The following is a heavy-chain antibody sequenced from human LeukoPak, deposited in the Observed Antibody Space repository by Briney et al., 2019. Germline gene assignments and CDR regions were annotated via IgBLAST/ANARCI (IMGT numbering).Heavy chain of an antibody. CDR2: INHSGST. D-gene: IGHD3-22*01. CDR3: ARGEHYYDSSGYYYVVDYLDY. V-gene: IGHV4-34*01. CDR1: GGSFSGYY. Sequence: SETLSLTCAVYGGSFSGYYWSWIRQPPGKGLEWIGEINHSGSTNYNPSLKSRVTISVDTSKNQFSLKLSSVTAADTAVYYCARGEHYYDSSGYYYVVDYLDYWGQGTLVTVSS. J-gene: IGHJ4*02.